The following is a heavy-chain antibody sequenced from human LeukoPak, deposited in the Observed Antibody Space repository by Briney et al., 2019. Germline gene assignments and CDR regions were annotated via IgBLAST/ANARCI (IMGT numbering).Heavy chain of an antibody. CDR2: ISGSGDST. CDR3: AKFSSSSSTHDY. J-gene: IGHJ4*02. CDR1: GFTFSSYA. D-gene: IGHD6-6*01. Sequence: GGSLRLSCAASGFTFSSYAMSWVRQAPGKGLEWVSAISGSGDSTYYADSVKGRFTISRDNSKNTLYLQMNSLRAEDTAVYYCAKFSSSSSTHDYWGQGTLVTVSS. V-gene: IGHV3-23*01.